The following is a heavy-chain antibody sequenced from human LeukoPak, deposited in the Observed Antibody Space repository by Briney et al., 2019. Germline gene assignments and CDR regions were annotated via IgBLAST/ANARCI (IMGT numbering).Heavy chain of an antibody. CDR1: GGSISSYY. Sequence: SETLSLTCTVSGGSISSYYWSWIRQPAGKGLEWIGRIYTSGSTNYNPSLKSRVTMSVGTSKNQFSLKLSSVTAAGTAVYYCARDRRGSGWYAFDIWGQGTMVTVSS. J-gene: IGHJ3*02. CDR2: IYTSGST. D-gene: IGHD6-19*01. V-gene: IGHV4-4*07. CDR3: ARDRRGSGWYAFDI.